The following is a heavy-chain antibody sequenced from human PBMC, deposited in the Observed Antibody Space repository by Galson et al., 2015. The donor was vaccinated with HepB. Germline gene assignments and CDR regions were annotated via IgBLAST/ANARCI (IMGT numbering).Heavy chain of an antibody. J-gene: IGHJ6*03. CDR1: GFTFSSYG. D-gene: IGHD6-13*01. V-gene: IGHV3-30*18. CDR3: AKDGIAAAGYYYYYMDA. CDR2: ISYDGSNK. Sequence: SLRLSCAASGFTFSSYGMHWVRQAPGKGLEWVAVISYDGSNKYYADSVKGRFTISRDNSKNTLYLQMNSLRAEDTAVYYCAKDGIAAAGYYYYYMDAWGKGTTVTVSS.